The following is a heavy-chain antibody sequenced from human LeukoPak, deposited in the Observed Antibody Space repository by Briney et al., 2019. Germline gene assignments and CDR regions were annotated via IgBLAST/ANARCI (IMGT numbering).Heavy chain of an antibody. D-gene: IGHD6-19*01. J-gene: IGHJ4*02. CDR3: ARENNSGWYRKAAFDY. Sequence: ASVKVSCKASGYTFTGNYIHWVRQAPGQGLEWMGWINPNGGGTNYAQKFQGRVTLTRDTSISTAYMEVNSLESDDTAVYYCARENNSGWYRKAAFDYWGQGTLVTVTS. CDR1: GYTFTGNY. CDR2: INPNGGGT. V-gene: IGHV1-2*02.